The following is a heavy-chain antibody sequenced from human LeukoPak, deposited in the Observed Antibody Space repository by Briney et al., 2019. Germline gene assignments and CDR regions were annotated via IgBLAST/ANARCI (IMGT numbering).Heavy chain of an antibody. CDR3: ARSISYGSAFDI. V-gene: IGHV4-59*12. Sequence: SETLSLTCTVSGGSINSEYWSWIRQTPGKGLEWIGHIYYRGSTNYNPTLKSRVTISLDTSKNQFSLKLSSVTAADTAVYFCARSISYGSAFDIWSQGTMVAVSS. D-gene: IGHD5-18*01. CDR1: GGSINSEY. J-gene: IGHJ3*02. CDR2: IYYRGST.